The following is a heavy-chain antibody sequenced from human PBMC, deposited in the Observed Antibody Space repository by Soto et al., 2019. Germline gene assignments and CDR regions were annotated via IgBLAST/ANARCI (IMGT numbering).Heavy chain of an antibody. CDR2: IIPILGIA. CDR3: AKVPLSRRYFDY. J-gene: IGHJ4*02. V-gene: IGHV1-69*02. CDR1: GGTFSSYT. D-gene: IGHD3-16*02. Sequence: GASVKVSCKASGGTFSSYTISWVRQAPGQGLEWMGRIIPILGIANYAQKFQGRVTITADKSTSTAYMQLNSLRADDTAVYYCAKVPLSRRYFDYWGQGTLVTVSS.